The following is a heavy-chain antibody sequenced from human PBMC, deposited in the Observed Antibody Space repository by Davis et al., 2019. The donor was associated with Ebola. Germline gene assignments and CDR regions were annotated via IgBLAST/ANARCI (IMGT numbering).Heavy chain of an antibody. CDR3: EREKWFGDQNGDGMDV. J-gene: IGHJ6*04. Sequence: GESLKISCAASGFTFSSYDMHWVRQAPGKGLEWVSAIGTAGDTYYPGSVKGRFTISREHAKNSLYLQMNSLRAGDTAVYYCEREKWFGDQNGDGMDVWGKGTTVTVSS. CDR2: IGTAGDT. CDR1: GFTFSSYD. V-gene: IGHV3-13*01. D-gene: IGHD3-10*01.